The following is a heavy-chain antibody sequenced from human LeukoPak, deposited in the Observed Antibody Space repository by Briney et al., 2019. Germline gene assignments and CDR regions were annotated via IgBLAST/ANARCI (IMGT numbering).Heavy chain of an antibody. CDR2: ISGSGGST. CDR3: AKYRVVYYYYYMDV. CDR1: GFTFSSYA. V-gene: IGHV3-23*01. Sequence: PGGSLRLSCAASGFTFSSYAMSWVRQAPGKGLEWVSAISGSGGSTYYADSVKGRFTISRDNSKNTLYLQMNSLRAEGTAVYYCAKYRVVYYYYYMDVWGKGTTVTVSS. J-gene: IGHJ6*03. D-gene: IGHD2-15*01.